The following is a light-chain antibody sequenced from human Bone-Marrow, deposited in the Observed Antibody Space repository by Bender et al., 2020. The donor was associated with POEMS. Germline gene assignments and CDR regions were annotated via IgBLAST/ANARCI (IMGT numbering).Light chain of an antibody. Sequence: QSVLTQPPSASATPGQRVAISCSGSSSNIGRNAVNWYQQVPGAAPKLLIYNSDQRPSGVPDRFSGSMSGTSASLAISGLHSEDEADYYCVAWDDTLNGWVFGGGTKLTVL. CDR3: VAWDDTLNGWV. J-gene: IGLJ2*01. V-gene: IGLV1-44*01. CDR1: SSNIGRNA. CDR2: NSD.